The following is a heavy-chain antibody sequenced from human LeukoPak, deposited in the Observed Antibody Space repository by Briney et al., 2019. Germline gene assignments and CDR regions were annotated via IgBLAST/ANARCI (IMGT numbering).Heavy chain of an antibody. CDR3: ARLPSGSFDY. V-gene: IGHV4-59*01. CDR2: ICYSGST. D-gene: IGHD1-26*01. CDR1: GGSISSYY. Sequence: SETLSLTCTVSGGSISSYYWSWIRQPPGKGLEWIGYICYSGSTNYNPSLKSRVTISVDTSKNQFSLKLSSVTAADTAVYYCARLPSGSFDYWGQGTLVTVSS. J-gene: IGHJ4*02.